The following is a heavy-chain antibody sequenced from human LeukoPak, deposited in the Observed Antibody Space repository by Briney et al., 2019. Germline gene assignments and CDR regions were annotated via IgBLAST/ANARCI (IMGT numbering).Heavy chain of an antibody. V-gene: IGHV4-39*01. CDR3: ARRGGSGRSFDY. CDR1: GGSISSSSYY. D-gene: IGHD3-10*01. J-gene: IGHJ4*02. Sequence: SETLSLTCTVSGGSISSSSYYWGWIRQPPGKGLEWIGSIYYSGSTYYNPSLKSRVTISVDTSKNQFSLKLSSVTAADTAVYYCARRGGSGRSFDYWDQGTLVTISS. CDR2: IYYSGST.